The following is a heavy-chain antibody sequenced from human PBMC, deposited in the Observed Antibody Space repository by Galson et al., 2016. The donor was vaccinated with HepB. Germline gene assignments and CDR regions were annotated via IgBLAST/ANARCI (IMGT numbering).Heavy chain of an antibody. CDR1: GFIFSNYW. J-gene: IGHJ3*02. V-gene: IGHV3-74*01. CDR3: ARDSWDIVVVSPAMFSFDI. CDR2: IHSDGSTT. D-gene: IGHD2-2*01. Sequence: SLRLSCAASGFIFSNYWMHWVRQAPGKGLVWVSRIHSDGSTTSYADSVKGRFTVSRDNAKNSLSLQMNSLRVEDTAVYYCARDSWDIVVVSPAMFSFDIWGQGTIVTVSS.